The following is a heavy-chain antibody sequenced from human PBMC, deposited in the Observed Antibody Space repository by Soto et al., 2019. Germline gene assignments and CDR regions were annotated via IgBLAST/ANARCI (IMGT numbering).Heavy chain of an antibody. CDR2: IYYSGST. CDR1: GGSISSSSYS. D-gene: IGHD4-17*01. Sequence: SETLSLTCTASGGSISSSSYSWGWIRQPPGKGLEWIGSIYYSGSTYYNPSLKSRVTISVDTSKNQFSLKLSSVTAADTAVYYCARSMTTVVTLDYWGQGTLVTVSS. J-gene: IGHJ4*02. CDR3: ARSMTTVVTLDY. V-gene: IGHV4-39*01.